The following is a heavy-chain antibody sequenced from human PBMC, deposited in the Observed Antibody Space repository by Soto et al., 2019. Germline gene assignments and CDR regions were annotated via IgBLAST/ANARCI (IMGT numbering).Heavy chain of an antibody. CDR2: ISGSGGRS. Sequence: EVQLLDSGGGLVQPGGSLRLSCAASGCTFSNYAMTWVRQGPGKGLEWVSGISGSGGRSYYADSVKGRFTISRDNSKSTLYLQMNSLRAEDTAVYYCAKAYFVWSSEQPYYFDYWGQGTLVTASS. J-gene: IGHJ4*02. CDR3: AKAYFVWSSEQPYYFDY. D-gene: IGHD3-16*01. CDR1: GCTFSNYA. V-gene: IGHV3-23*01.